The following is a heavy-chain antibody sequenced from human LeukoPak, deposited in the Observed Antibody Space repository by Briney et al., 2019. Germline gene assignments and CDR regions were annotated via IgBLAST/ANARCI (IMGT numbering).Heavy chain of an antibody. CDR1: GFTFSSYS. J-gene: IGHJ4*02. Sequence: GGSLRLSCAASGFTFSSYSMNWVRQAPGKGLEWVSSISSSSSYIYYADSVKGRFTISRDNSKNTLYLQMNSLRAEDTAVYYCAKDRYCSNGVCSGSSDYWGQGTLVTVSS. CDR2: ISSSSSYI. CDR3: AKDRYCSNGVCSGSSDY. V-gene: IGHV3-21*01. D-gene: IGHD2-8*01.